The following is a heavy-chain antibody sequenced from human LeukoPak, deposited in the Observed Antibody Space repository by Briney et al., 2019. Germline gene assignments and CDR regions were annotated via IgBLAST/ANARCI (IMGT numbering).Heavy chain of an antibody. V-gene: IGHV3-48*03. Sequence: GGSLRLSXAASGFTFSNYEMNWVRQAPGEGVEWVSYISGSGSTIYYADSVKGRFTISRDNAKDSLYLQMNSLRAEDTAVYYCARVRSGYSHENYFDYWGQGTLVTVSS. CDR3: ARVRSGYSHENYFDY. CDR2: ISGSGSTI. D-gene: IGHD5-18*01. CDR1: GFTFSNYE. J-gene: IGHJ4*02.